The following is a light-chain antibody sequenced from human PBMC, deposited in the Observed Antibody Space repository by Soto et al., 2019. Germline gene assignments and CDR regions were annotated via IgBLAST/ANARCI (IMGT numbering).Light chain of an antibody. CDR2: GAS. CDR3: QHYSTWLWT. CDR1: QSVSSK. V-gene: IGKV3-15*01. Sequence: EIVMTQSPPTLSVSPGERATLSCRASQSVSSKLAWYQQKPGQGPRLLIYGASTRATGIPARFSGSGSGTEFTLTISSLQSEDFAVYYCQHYSTWLWTFGQGTKVEIK. J-gene: IGKJ1*01.